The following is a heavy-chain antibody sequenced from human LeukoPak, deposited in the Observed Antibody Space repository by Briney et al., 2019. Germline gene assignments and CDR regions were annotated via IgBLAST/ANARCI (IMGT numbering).Heavy chain of an antibody. CDR2: INPNSGGT. V-gene: IGHV1-2*02. Sequence: GASVKVSCKASGYTFTGYYIHWVRQAPGQGLEWVGWINPNSGGTNYAQKFQGRVTMTRDTSISTAYMELSRLRSDDTAVYYCARASYYYDSSGYPGYYFDYWGQGTLVTVSS. CDR3: ARASYYYDSSGYPGYYFDY. J-gene: IGHJ4*02. CDR1: GYTFTGYY. D-gene: IGHD3-22*01.